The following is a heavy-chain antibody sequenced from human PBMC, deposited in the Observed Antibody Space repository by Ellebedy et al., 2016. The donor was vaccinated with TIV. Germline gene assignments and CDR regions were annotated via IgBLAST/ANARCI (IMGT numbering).Heavy chain of an antibody. V-gene: IGHV1-46*01. Sequence: AASVKVSCKASEDIFTSYYMHWVRQAPGQGLEWMGKINPSGGSTSYAQKFQGRVMMTRDTSTSTVYMELSSLRSDDTAVYYCARDGGAVAAEGWFDPWGQGTLVTVSS. D-gene: IGHD6-19*01. J-gene: IGHJ5*02. CDR3: ARDGGAVAAEGWFDP. CDR1: EDIFTSYY. CDR2: INPSGGST.